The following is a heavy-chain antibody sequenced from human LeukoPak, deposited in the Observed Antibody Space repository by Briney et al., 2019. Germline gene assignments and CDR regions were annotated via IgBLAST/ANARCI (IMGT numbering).Heavy chain of an antibody. Sequence: SETLSLTCTVSGGSISSYYWSWIRQPPGKGLEWIGYSYYSGSTNYNPSLKSRVTISVDTSRNQFSLKLSSVTAADTAVYYCARHGLYDYGNYVFDYWGQGTLVTVSS. CDR2: SYYSGST. V-gene: IGHV4-59*08. CDR3: ARHGLYDYGNYVFDY. D-gene: IGHD4-11*01. CDR1: GGSISSYY. J-gene: IGHJ4*02.